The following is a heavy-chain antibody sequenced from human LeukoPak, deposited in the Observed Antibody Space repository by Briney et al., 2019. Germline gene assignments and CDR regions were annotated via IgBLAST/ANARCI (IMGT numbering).Heavy chain of an antibody. CDR1: GFDFSSNW. D-gene: IGHD3-9*01. CDR3: ARGSRSMRVLLRYFDWLSHPADY. CDR2: ISSSGSTI. J-gene: IGHJ4*02. V-gene: IGHV3-48*04. Sequence: GGSLRLSCAASGFDFSSNWMHWVRQAPGKGLEWVSYISSSGSTIYYADSVKGRFTISRDNAKNSLYLQMNSLRAEDTAVYYCARGSRSMRVLLRYFDWLSHPADYWGQGTLVTVSS.